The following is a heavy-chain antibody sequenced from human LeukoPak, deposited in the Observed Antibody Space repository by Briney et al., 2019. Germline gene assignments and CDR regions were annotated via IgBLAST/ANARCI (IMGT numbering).Heavy chain of an antibody. CDR2: TYYRSKWYN. J-gene: IGHJ4*01. V-gene: IGHV6-1*01. CDR3: ARDFGTTGWHTFDY. Sequence: SQTLSLTCVVSGDSVSSKNGAWNWIRQSPSRGLEWLGRTYYRSKWYNDYAESMEGRMTISQDTSKNQYSLHLNSVTPDDTAVYYCARDFGTTGWHTFDYWGQEPWSPSPQ. D-gene: IGHD6-19*01. CDR1: GDSVSSKNGA.